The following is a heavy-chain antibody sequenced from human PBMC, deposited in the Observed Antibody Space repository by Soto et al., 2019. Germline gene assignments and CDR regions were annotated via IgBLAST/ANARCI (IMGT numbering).Heavy chain of an antibody. Sequence: KTSETLSLTCTVSGGSISSSSYYWGWIRQPPGKGLEWIGSIYYSGSTYYNPSLKSRVTISVDTSKNQFSLKLSSVTAADTAVYYCARLDGDYRDWYFDLWGRGTLVTVSS. CDR1: GGSISSSSYY. D-gene: IGHD4-17*01. J-gene: IGHJ2*01. V-gene: IGHV4-39*01. CDR3: ARLDGDYRDWYFDL. CDR2: IYYSGST.